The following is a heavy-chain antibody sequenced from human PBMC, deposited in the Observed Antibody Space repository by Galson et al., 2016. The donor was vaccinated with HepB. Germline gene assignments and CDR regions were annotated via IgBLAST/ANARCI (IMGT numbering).Heavy chain of an antibody. CDR3: ARKVYCQRPLYFYYGMDV. CDR2: IFYTGST. CDR1: GGSISSRNYY. V-gene: IGHV4-39*01. D-gene: IGHD2-15*01. Sequence: SETLSLTCTVSGGSISSRNYYWVWIRQPPGKGLEWIGSIFYTGSTYYNPSLKSRVTISVDTPKNQFSLKLNSVTAADTAVYYCARKVYCQRPLYFYYGMDVWGPGTTVTVSS. J-gene: IGHJ6*02.